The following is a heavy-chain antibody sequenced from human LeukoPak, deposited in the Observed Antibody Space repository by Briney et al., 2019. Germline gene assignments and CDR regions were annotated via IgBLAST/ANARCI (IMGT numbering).Heavy chain of an antibody. D-gene: IGHD2-2*01. J-gene: IGHJ4*02. CDR3: AKDTPPLGDIVVVPAATDY. V-gene: IGHV3-30*02. CDR1: GFTFSSYG. CDR2: IRYDGSNK. Sequence: PGGSLGLSCAASGFTFSSYGMHWVRQAPGKGLEWVAFIRYDGSNKYYADSVKGRFTISRDNSKNTLYLQMNSLRAEDTAVYYCAKDTPPLGDIVVVPAATDYWGQGTLVTVSS.